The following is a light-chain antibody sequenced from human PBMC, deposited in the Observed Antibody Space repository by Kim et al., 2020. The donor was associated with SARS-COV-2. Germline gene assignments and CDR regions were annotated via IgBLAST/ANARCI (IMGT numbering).Light chain of an antibody. J-gene: IGLJ2*01. CDR3: TSTTTDVRDAR. CDR2: EVS. CDR1: NSDIGTHNR. Sequence: QSALTQPPSVSGSPGQSVTISCSGSNSDIGTHNRVSWYQQSPDTAPKLIIYEVSNRPSGVPDRFSGSKSGNTASLTISGLQAEDDADYYCTSTTTDVRDARFGGGNKVTVL. V-gene: IGLV2-18*02.